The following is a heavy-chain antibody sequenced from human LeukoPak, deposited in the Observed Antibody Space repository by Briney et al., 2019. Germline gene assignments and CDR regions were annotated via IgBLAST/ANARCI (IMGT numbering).Heavy chain of an antibody. CDR2: IYHSGST. D-gene: IGHD1-1*01. J-gene: IGHJ4*02. CDR3: ARSGDLDSIDY. V-gene: IGHV4-30-2*01. Sequence: SETLSLTCAVSGGSISSGDYSWSWIRQPPGKGLEWIGYIYHSGSTYYNPSLKSRVTISVDRSKNQFSLKLSSVTAADTAVYYCARSGDLDSIDYWGQGTLVTVSS. CDR1: GGSISSGDYS.